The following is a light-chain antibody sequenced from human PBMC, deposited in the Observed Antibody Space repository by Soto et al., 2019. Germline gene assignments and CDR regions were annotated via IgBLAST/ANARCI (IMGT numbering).Light chain of an antibody. CDR3: VLYLGSGIWV. Sequence: QTVVTQEPSFSVSPGGTVTLTCGLSSGSVSASYGPSWYQQTPGQAPRRLIYSAYTRSSAVPDRFSGSILGNKAALTITGAQADDESDYYCVLYLGSGIWVFGGGTKLTVL. CDR2: SAY. J-gene: IGLJ3*02. V-gene: IGLV8-61*01. CDR1: SGSVSASYG.